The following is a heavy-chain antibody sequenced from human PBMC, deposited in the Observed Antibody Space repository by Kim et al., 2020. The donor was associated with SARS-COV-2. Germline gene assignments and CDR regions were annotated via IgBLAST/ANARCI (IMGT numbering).Heavy chain of an antibody. V-gene: IGHV1-69*04. CDR1: GGTFSSYA. Sequence: SVKVSCKASGGTFSSYAISWVRQAPGQGLEWMGRIIPILGIANYAQKFQGRVTITADKSTSTAYMELSSLRSEDTAVYSCARDRYDSSGYYYVGGVDPWGQGTLVTVSS. J-gene: IGHJ5*02. D-gene: IGHD3-22*01. CDR3: ARDRYDSSGYYYVGGVDP. CDR2: IIPILGIA.